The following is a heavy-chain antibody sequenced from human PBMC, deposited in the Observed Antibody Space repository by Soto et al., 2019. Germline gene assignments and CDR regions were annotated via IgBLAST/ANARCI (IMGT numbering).Heavy chain of an antibody. D-gene: IGHD5-18*01. CDR2: INHLTTT. CDR3: ARGYDTALAPIF. Sequence: KTSETLSLTCAVYGGSFSRYHWSWIRQTPGKGLEWIGEINHLTTTTYNPSLKSRVIISLDTPKNQFSLKLSSVTAADTAVYYCARGYDTALAPIFWGQGILVTVSS. CDR1: GGSFSRYH. J-gene: IGHJ4*02. V-gene: IGHV4-34*01.